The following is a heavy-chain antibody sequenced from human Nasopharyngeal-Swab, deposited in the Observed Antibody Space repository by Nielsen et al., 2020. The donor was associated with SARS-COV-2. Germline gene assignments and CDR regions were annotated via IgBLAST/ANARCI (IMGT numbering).Heavy chain of an antibody. CDR3: AKAAAAGT. V-gene: IGHV3-11*04. CDR1: GFTFSDYY. J-gene: IGHJ4*02. CDR2: ISSSGSTI. Sequence: GESLKIFRAASGFTFSDYYMSWIRQAPGKGLEWVSYISSSGSTIYYADSVKGRFTISRDNSKNTLYLQMNSLRAEDPAVYYCAKAAAAGTWGQGTLVTVSS. D-gene: IGHD6-13*01.